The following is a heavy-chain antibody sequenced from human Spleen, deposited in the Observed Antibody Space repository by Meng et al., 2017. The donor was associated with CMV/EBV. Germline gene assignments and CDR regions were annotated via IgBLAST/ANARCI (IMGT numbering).Heavy chain of an antibody. CDR3: ASSSTFGAYYFDY. V-gene: IGHV4-4*07. CDR1: GGSISSSY. D-gene: IGHD3-10*01. J-gene: IGHJ4*02. Sequence: LQEPGPGLVKPSWTTSVPCIASGGSISSSYWSWIRQPAGKGLEWIGRIYTSGSTNYNPSLKSRVTMSVDTSKNQFSLQLSSVTAADTAVYYCASSSTFGAYYFDYWGQGTLVTVSS. CDR2: IYTSGST.